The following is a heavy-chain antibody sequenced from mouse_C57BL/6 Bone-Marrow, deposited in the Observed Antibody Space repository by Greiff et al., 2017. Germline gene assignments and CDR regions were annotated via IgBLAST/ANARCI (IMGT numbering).Heavy chain of an antibody. CDR3: ASDYYGSSYVHY. Sequence: VQLQQSGPELVKPGASVKISCKASGYTFTDYYMNWVKQSHGKSLEWIGDINPNNGGTSYNQKFKGKATLTVDKSSSTAYMELRSLTSEDSAVYYCASDYYGSSYVHYWGQGTTLTVSS. J-gene: IGHJ2*01. CDR1: GYTFTDYY. D-gene: IGHD1-1*01. V-gene: IGHV1-26*01. CDR2: INPNNGGT.